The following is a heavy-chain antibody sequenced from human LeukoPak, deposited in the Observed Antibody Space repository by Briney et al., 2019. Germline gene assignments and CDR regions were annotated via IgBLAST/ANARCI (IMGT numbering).Heavy chain of an antibody. V-gene: IGHV4-38-2*02. CDR2: IYHSGST. D-gene: IGHD1-26*01. Sequence: SETLSLTCTVSGYSISSGYYWGWIRQPPGKGLEWIGSIYHSGSTYYNPSLKSRVTISVDTSKNQFSLKLNSVTAADTAVYYCARDPNNSGSYFEADYWGQGTLVTVSS. CDR3: ARDPNNSGSYFEADY. J-gene: IGHJ4*02. CDR1: GYSISSGYY.